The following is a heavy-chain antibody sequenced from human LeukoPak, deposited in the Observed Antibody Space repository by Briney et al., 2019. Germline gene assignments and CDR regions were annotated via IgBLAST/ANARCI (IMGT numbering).Heavy chain of an antibody. V-gene: IGHV3-73*01. CDR2: IDKKDKGYATAT. CDR1: GFTFSGSA. D-gene: IGHD1-26*01. J-gene: IGHJ5*02. Sequence: PEGSLRLSCAASGFTFSGSAIHWDRQSSGKGLEWVGQIDKKDKGYATATAYAASVKGRFTISRDDSINTAYLQMKSLKTEDTALYYCTRDSGTYNWFDPWGQGTLVTVSS. CDR3: TRDSGTYNWFDP.